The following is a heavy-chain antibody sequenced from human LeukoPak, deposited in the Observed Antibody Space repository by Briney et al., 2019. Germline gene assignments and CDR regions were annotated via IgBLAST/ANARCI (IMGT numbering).Heavy chain of an antibody. CDR3: ASLGSSSGYPDLDY. J-gene: IGHJ4*02. CDR2: IYHSGST. Sequence: PSETLSLTCAVSGGSISSSNWWSWVRQPPGKGLEWIGEIYHSGSTNYNPSLKSRVTISVDTSKNQFSLKLSSVTAADTAVYYCASLGSSSGYPDLDYWGQGTLVTVSS. V-gene: IGHV4-4*02. D-gene: IGHD3-22*01. CDR1: GGSISSSNW.